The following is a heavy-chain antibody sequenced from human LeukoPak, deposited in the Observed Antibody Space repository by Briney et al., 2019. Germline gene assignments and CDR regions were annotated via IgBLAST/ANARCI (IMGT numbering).Heavy chain of an antibody. CDR3: ARDGDTTVTTLDAFDI. D-gene: IGHD4-17*01. CDR1: GFTFSRYS. V-gene: IGHV3-48*01. Sequence: QSGGSLRLSCAASGFTFSRYSMNWVRQAPGKGLEWVSYISSSSSTIYYADSVKGRFTISRDNAKNSLYLQMNSLRAEDTAVYYCARDGDTTVTTLDAFDIWGQGTMVTVSS. CDR2: ISSSSSTI. J-gene: IGHJ3*02.